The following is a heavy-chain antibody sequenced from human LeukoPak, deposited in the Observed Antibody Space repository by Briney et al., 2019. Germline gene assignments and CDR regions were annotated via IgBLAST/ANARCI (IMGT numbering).Heavy chain of an antibody. Sequence: KPGGSLRLLCAAAGFTFSNAWMSWVRDAPGKGLEWVGRIKSKTDGGTTGYAAPVKGRFTISRDDSKNTLYLQMNSLKTEDTAVYYRTTSPERDYWGQGTLVTVSS. CDR2: IKSKTDGGTT. J-gene: IGHJ4*02. V-gene: IGHV3-15*01. D-gene: IGHD1-1*01. CDR3: TTSPERDY. CDR1: GFTFSNAW.